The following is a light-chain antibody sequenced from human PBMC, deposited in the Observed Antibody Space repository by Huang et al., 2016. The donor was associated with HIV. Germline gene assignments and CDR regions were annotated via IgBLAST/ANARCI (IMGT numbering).Light chain of an antibody. CDR2: AAS. J-gene: IGKJ3*01. Sequence: DIQMTQSPSSLSASVGDRVTITCRASQSITKYLNWYQQKPGKAPKLLIYAASSLKSGVPSRFSGSGSGTDFSLTISSLQPEDFATFYCQQSYSAPYTFGPGTTVDIK. CDR3: QQSYSAPYT. V-gene: IGKV1-39*01. CDR1: QSITKY.